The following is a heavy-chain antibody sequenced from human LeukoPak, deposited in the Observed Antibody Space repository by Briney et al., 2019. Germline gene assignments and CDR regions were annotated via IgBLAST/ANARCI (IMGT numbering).Heavy chain of an antibody. CDR3: ARGFASRGGDPRAGLDAFDI. J-gene: IGHJ3*02. CDR1: GDSVSSNSAA. V-gene: IGHV6-1*01. Sequence: SQTLSLTCAISGDSVSSNSAAWNWIRQSPSRGLKWLGRTYYRSKWYNDYAVSVKSRITINPDTSKNQFSLQLNSVTPEDTAVYYCARGFASRGGDPRAGLDAFDIWGQGTMVTVSS. D-gene: IGHD2-21*02. CDR2: TYYRSKWYN.